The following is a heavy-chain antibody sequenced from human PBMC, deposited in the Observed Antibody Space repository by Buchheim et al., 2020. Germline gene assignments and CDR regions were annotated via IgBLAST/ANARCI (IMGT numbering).Heavy chain of an antibody. CDR2: IKSKGGGGTT. D-gene: IGHD2-8*01. J-gene: IGHJ4*02. V-gene: IGHV3-15*01. Sequence: EVQLVESGGGLVKPGESLRLSCAASGFVVTNAWMTWVRQTPGKGLEWVGRIKSKGGGGTTDYAAPVKGRFTVSRDDSKNTLYLQMNSLKTEDTAVYYCIMDVPNEIYPFDYWGQGAL. CDR1: GFVVTNAW. CDR3: IMDVPNEIYPFDY.